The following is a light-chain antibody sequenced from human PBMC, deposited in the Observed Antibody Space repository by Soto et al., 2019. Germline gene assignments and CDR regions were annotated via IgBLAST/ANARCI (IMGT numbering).Light chain of an antibody. CDR3: CSYAGGGIDV. V-gene: IGLV2-23*01. CDR2: EGS. Sequence: QSALTQPASVSGSPGQSITISCTGTSSDVGTYNLVSWYQQHPGNAPRLMIYEGSKRPSGVSNRFSGSKSGITAALTISGLHAEDEADFYGCSYAGGGIDVFGTGTKLTVL. CDR1: SSDVGTYNL. J-gene: IGLJ1*01.